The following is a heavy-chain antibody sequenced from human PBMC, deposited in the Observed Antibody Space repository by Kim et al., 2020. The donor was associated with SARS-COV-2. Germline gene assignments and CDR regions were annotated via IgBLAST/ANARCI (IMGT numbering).Heavy chain of an antibody. Sequence: GESLKISCKGSGYSFTSYWISWVRQMPGKGLEWMGRIDPSDSYTNYSPSFQGHVTISADKSISTAYLQWSSLKASDTAMYYCARQIWAAAGHWYFDLWGRGTLVTVSS. CDR1: GYSFTSYW. D-gene: IGHD6-13*01. CDR3: ARQIWAAAGHWYFDL. J-gene: IGHJ2*01. CDR2: IDPSDSYT. V-gene: IGHV5-10-1*01.